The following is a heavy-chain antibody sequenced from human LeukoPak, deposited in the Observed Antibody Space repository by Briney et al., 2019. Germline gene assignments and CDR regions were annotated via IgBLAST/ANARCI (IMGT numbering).Heavy chain of an antibody. J-gene: IGHJ5*02. CDR3: ARDLASGYCGGDCYRLWFDP. Sequence: SETLSLTCTVSGGSISNYYWSWIRQPAGMGLEWIGRIYASGSTNYNPSLKSRVTMSVDTSNNQFSLNLSSVTAADTAVYYCARDLASGYCGGDCYRLWFDPWGQGTLVTVSS. CDR2: IYASGST. V-gene: IGHV4-4*07. CDR1: GGSISNYY. D-gene: IGHD2-21*02.